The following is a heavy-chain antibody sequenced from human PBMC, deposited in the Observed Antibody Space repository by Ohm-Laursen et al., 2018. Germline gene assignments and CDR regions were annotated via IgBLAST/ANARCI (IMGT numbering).Heavy chain of an antibody. CDR2: IWHDGSNK. CDR1: GFSLVNAG. CDR3: AKDAAAVGGYYFDY. V-gene: IGHV3-33*06. Sequence: SLRLSCSASGFSLVNAGMHWVRQAPGKGLEWVAVIWHDGSNKFYADSVKGRFTISRDTSKNTLYLQMNSLRAEDTAVYYCAKDAAAVGGYYFDYWGQGTLVTVSS. J-gene: IGHJ4*02. D-gene: IGHD6-19*01.